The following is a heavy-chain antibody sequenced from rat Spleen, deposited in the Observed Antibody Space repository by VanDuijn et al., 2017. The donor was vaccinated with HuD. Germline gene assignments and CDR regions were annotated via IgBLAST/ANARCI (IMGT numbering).Heavy chain of an antibody. Sequence: EVQLVESGGGLVKPGRSLKLSCVASGFIVSSYAMAWVRQAPKKGLEWVATITTGDSYTYYPDSVKGRFTISRDNAKSTLYLQMDSLRSEDTATYYCARHEDYYSIYPHWYFDFWGPGTMVTVSS. CDR3: ARHEDYYSIYPHWYFDF. CDR2: ITTGDSYT. D-gene: IGHD1-2*01. CDR1: GFIVSSYA. J-gene: IGHJ1*01. V-gene: IGHV5-25*01.